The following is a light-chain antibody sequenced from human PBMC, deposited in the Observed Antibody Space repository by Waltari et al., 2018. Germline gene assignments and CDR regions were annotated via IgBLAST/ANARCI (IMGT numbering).Light chain of an antibody. CDR2: KAS. V-gene: IGKV1-5*03. J-gene: IGKJ4*01. Sequence: DIQMTQSPSTLSASVGDRVTITCRASQSISSWLAWYQQKPGKAPKLLIYKASSLESGVPSRFSGSRSGKEFTLTISSLQPDDFATYYCQQYNSYLLTFGGGTKVEIK. CDR3: QQYNSYLLT. CDR1: QSISSW.